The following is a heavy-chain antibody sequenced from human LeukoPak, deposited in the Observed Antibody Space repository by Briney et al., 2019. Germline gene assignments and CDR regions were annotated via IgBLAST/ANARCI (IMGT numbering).Heavy chain of an antibody. Sequence: ASVKVSFKASGYTFSNYYMHWVRQAPGQGLEWMGIINPSGGTTTYAHKFQRRVPMTRDTFTSTGFPEVSSPGSADPAAYYRARGGLMTTLVTQSAYWGRGTLVIVSS. D-gene: IGHD4-23*01. J-gene: IGHJ4*02. CDR3: ARGGLMTTLVTQSAY. CDR2: INPSGGTT. V-gene: IGHV1-46*01. CDR1: GYTFSNYY.